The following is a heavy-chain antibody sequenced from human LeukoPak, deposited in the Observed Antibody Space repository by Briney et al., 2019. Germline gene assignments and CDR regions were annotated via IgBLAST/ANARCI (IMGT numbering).Heavy chain of an antibody. D-gene: IGHD3-22*01. CDR3: ARVSSGGYFHTYYFDY. CDR2: IRYSGTT. Sequence: SETLSLTCTVSGGSISGYYWSWIRQPPGKGLEWVGYIRYSGTTNYSPSLKSRATISVDTSKNQFSLNLISVTAADTAIYYCARVSSGGYFHTYYFDYWGQGTLVTVSS. V-gene: IGHV4-59*01. CDR1: GGSISGYY. J-gene: IGHJ4*02.